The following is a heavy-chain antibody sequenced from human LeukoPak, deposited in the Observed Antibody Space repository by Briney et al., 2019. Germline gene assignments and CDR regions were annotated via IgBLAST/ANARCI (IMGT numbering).Heavy chain of an antibody. CDR2: IESDASRT. J-gene: IGHJ6*02. Sequence: GGSLRPSCVASGFTLSDHWMYWVRQGPGKGLAHVSRIESDASRTTYADSVKGRFTISRDDAKNTMYLQMNSLRAEDTAVYYCVKGGHKLDIQTTRYYYGLDVWGQGTTVAVSS. CDR3: VKGGHKLDIQTTRYYYGLDV. CDR1: GFTLSDHW. V-gene: IGHV3-74*03. D-gene: IGHD5-12*01.